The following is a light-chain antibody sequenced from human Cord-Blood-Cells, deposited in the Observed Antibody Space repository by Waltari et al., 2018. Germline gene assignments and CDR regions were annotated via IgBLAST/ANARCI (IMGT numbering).Light chain of an antibody. CDR2: LAA. Sequence: DIVMTQSPASLAVSLGERATINCKSSQSVLYSSNNKNYLTWYQQKPGQPPRLLIYLAATRESGVPDRFSSIGSGTDFTLTISSLQAVDVAVYYCQQYYSTPWTFGKETKVDIK. V-gene: IGKV4-1*01. J-gene: IGKJ1*01. CDR3: QQYYSTPWT. CDR1: QSVLYSSNNKNY.